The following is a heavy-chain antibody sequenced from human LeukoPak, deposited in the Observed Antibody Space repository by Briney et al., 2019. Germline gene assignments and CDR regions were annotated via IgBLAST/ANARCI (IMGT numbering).Heavy chain of an antibody. D-gene: IGHD2-21*02. CDR2: IYHSGST. CDR1: GGSISSSNW. J-gene: IGHJ5*02. CDR3: ARGYCGGDCGMFDP. V-gene: IGHV4-4*02. Sequence: SETLSLTCAVSGGSISSSNWWSWVRQPPGKGLEWIGEIYHSGSTNYNPSLKSRVTISVDKSKNQFSLKLSSVTAADTAVYYCARGYCGGDCGMFDPWGQGTLVTVSS.